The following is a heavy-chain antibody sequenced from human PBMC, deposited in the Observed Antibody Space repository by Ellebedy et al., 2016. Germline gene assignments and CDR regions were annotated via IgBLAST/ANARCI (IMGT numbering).Heavy chain of an antibody. CDR3: ARFGSGSYARLFGYSFDP. J-gene: IGHJ5*02. V-gene: IGHV5-51*01. CDR2: IYPGDSDT. Sequence: GESLKISXKGSGYSFTSYWIGWVRQMPGKGLEWMGIIYPGDSDTRYSPSFQGQVTISADKSISTAYLQWSSLKASDTAMYYCARFGSGSYARLFGYSFDPWGQGTLVTVSS. CDR1: GYSFTSYW. D-gene: IGHD3-16*01.